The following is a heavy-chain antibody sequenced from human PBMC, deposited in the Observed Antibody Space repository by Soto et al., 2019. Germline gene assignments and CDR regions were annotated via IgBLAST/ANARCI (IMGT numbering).Heavy chain of an antibody. CDR3: AKDRVRSSGGDCYNY. J-gene: IGHJ4*02. CDR2: ISYDGSNK. Sequence: GGSLRLSCAASGFTFSSYGMHWVRQAPGKGLEWVAVISYDGSNKYYADSVKGRFTISRDNSKNTLYLQMNSLRAEDTAVYYCAKDRVRSSGGDCYNYWGQGTLVTVSS. D-gene: IGHD2-21*02. CDR1: GFTFSSYG. V-gene: IGHV3-30*18.